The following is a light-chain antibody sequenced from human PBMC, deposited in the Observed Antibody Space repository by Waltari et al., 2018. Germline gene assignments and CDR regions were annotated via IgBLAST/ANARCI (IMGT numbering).Light chain of an antibody. V-gene: IGKV3-20*01. CDR3: QQYGSSPRT. J-gene: IGKJ1*01. CDR1: QSVSTNY. Sequence: EIVLTQSPGTLSLSPGDRATLSCRASQSVSTNYLAWYQQKPGQAPRLLIYGAASSATGIPDRFSGSGSGTDFTLTISRLEPEDFAVYYCQQYGSSPRTFGQGTKVEIK. CDR2: GAA.